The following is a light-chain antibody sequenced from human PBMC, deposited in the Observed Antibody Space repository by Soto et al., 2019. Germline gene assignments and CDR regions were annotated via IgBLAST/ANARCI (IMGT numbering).Light chain of an antibody. Sequence: DIQMTQSPSTLSASVGDRVTITCRASQSISSWLAWYQQKPGKAPNLLIYKASSLQSGVPSRFSGSGSGTEFTLTSSSLQPDDFATYYCQQYNSDSRTFGQGTKVDIK. CDR2: KAS. CDR1: QSISSW. V-gene: IGKV1-5*03. CDR3: QQYNSDSRT. J-gene: IGKJ1*01.